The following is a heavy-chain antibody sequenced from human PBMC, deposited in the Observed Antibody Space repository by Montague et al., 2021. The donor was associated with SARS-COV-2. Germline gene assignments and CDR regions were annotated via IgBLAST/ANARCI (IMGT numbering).Heavy chain of an antibody. D-gene: IGHD6-19*01. V-gene: IGHV4-39*01. Sequence: SETLSLTCTVSGSSISSSNYYWGWIRQPPGKGLEWIGSIYYSGTTYYNPSLQSRVTISVDTSKKQFSLKLSSVTAADTAVYYCARETYTSGWFQQLDYWGQGTLVTVSS. CDR2: IYYSGTT. CDR1: GSSISSSNYY. J-gene: IGHJ4*02. CDR3: ARETYTSGWFQQLDY.